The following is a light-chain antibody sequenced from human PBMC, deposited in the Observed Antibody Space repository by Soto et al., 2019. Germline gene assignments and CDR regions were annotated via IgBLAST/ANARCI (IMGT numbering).Light chain of an antibody. CDR2: DVT. Sequence: QSALTQPASVSGSPGQAITISCTGTSSDVGGYNYVSWYQQHPGKAPTLMIYDVTNRPSGVSNRFSGSKSGNTASLTISGVHGEDEADYYCSSYTTSSTLVFGGGTKLTVL. V-gene: IGLV2-14*01. CDR3: SSYTTSSTLV. CDR1: SSDVGGYNY. J-gene: IGLJ3*02.